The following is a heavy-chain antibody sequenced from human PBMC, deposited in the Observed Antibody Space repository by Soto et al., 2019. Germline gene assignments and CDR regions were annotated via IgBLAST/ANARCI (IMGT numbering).Heavy chain of an antibody. CDR1: GFPFRNYF. J-gene: IGHJ6*02. CDR3: ASNYAYAEGYYFYGIDV. Sequence: PGGSLRLSCAASGFPFRNYFMHWVRQAPGKGLVWVSRVNSDGDTTYYADSVKGRFTISRDNAKNTLHLQMNSLGAEDTAVYYCASNYAYAEGYYFYGIDVWGQGTTVTVSS. CDR2: VNSDGDTT. D-gene: IGHD3-16*01. V-gene: IGHV3-74*01.